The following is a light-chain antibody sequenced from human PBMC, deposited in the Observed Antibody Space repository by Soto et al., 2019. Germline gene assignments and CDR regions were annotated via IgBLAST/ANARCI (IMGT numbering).Light chain of an antibody. V-gene: IGKV1-39*01. CDR3: QQYGSSGT. CDR1: QSIGRF. CDR2: GAS. J-gene: IGKJ1*01. Sequence: DIQMTQSPSSLSASVGDRVTITCRASQSIGRFLNWHQQKPGKAPNVLIYGASNRATGIPDRFSGSGSGTDFTLTISRLEPEDFAVYYCQQYGSSGTFGQGTKVDIK.